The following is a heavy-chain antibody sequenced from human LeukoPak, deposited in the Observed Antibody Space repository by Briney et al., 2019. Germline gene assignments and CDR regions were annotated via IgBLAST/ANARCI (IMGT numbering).Heavy chain of an antibody. Sequence: SETLSLTCTVSGGSISSYYWSWIRQPPGKGLEWIAYIYYSGGTNYNPSLKSRVTMSVDTSKNQFSLKLSFVTAADTAVYYCARTRDGYNPFDYWGQGTLVTVSS. CDR2: IYYSGGT. D-gene: IGHD5-24*01. J-gene: IGHJ4*02. V-gene: IGHV4-59*01. CDR1: GGSISSYY. CDR3: ARTRDGYNPFDY.